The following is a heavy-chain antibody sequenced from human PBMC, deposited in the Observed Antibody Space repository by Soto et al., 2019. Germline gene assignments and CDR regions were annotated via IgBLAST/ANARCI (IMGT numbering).Heavy chain of an antibody. CDR3: ARGATNLLGYCISTSCPNWFDP. CDR1: RGSIGDVDW. J-gene: IGHJ5*02. CDR2: ISHIGGA. D-gene: IGHD2-2*01. Sequence: LVMMSVTWGVVRGSIGDVDWRRWIRKAPGKGLEWIGEISHIGGANYNPSLKSRITISIDTSSNQLSLRLTSVTAADTAVYYCARGATNLLGYCISTSCPNWFDPWGQGTLVTVSS. V-gene: IGHV4-4*02.